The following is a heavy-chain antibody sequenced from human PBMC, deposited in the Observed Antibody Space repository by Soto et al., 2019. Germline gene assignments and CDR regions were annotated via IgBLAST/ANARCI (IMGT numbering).Heavy chain of an antibody. J-gene: IGHJ4*02. D-gene: IGHD2-2*01. V-gene: IGHV1-2*02. Sequence: QVPLVQSGAEVKKPGASVKVSCKTSGYTFTGYYIYWVRQAPGQGLEWMGWINPHSGGTDSSQKFQGRVTMTRDTSISTAYTEMSRLRSDDTAVYYCAGSSCSSTTCPTTYWGQGTLVTVSS. CDR2: INPHSGGT. CDR1: GYTFTGYY. CDR3: AGSSCSSTTCPTTY.